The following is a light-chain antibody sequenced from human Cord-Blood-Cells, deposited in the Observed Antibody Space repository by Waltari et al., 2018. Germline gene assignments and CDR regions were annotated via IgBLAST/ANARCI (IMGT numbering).Light chain of an antibody. CDR3: QQRSNWLT. J-gene: IGKJ3*01. Sequence: EIVLTQSHATLFLSPGERATLSCRASQSVSSYLAWYQQKPGQAPRLLIYDASNRATGIPARCSGGGAGTDFTLTISILEPEDFAVYYCQQRSNWLTFGPGTKVDIK. CDR2: DAS. V-gene: IGKV3-11*01. CDR1: QSVSSY.